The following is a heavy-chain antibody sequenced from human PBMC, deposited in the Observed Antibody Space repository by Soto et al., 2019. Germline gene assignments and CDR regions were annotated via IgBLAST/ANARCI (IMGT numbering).Heavy chain of an antibody. Sequence: QVQLVQSGAEEKKPGASVKVSCKASGYTFTSYAMHWVRQAPGQRLEWMGWINAGNGNTKYSQKFKGRVTITRDTSASTAYRELSSLRSEDTAVYYCARSSGYYLIDDYWGQGTLVTVSS. J-gene: IGHJ4*02. CDR1: GYTFTSYA. CDR3: ARSSGYYLIDDY. V-gene: IGHV1-3*05. D-gene: IGHD3-22*01. CDR2: INAGNGNT.